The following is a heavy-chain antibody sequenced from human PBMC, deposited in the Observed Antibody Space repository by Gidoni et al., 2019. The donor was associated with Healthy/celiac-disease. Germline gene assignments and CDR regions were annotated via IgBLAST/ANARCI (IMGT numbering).Heavy chain of an antibody. CDR2: IIPIFGTA. J-gene: IGHJ3*02. V-gene: IGHV1-69*01. CDR3: ASLIVVVPAAKEGYAFDI. Sequence: QVQLVQSGAEVKKPGSSVKVSCKASGGPFSSYATSWVRQAPGQGLEWMGGIIPIFGTANYAQKFQGRVTITADESTSTAYMELSSLRSEDTAVYYCASLIVVVPAAKEGYAFDIWGQGTMVTVSS. D-gene: IGHD2-2*01. CDR1: GGPFSSYA.